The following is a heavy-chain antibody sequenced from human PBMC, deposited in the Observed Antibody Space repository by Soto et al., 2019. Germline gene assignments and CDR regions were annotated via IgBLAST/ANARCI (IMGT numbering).Heavy chain of an antibody. CDR3: ARARRGYRAYESGAFDI. CDR1: GYTFTSYG. V-gene: IGHV1-18*01. CDR2: ISAYNGNT. Sequence: QVQLVQSGAEVKKPGASVKLSCKASGYTFTSYGISWVRQAPGQGLEWMGWISAYNGNTNYAQKLQGRVTMATDTSTTTAYMELRSLRSDDTAVYYCARARRGYRAYESGAFDIWGQGTMVTVSS. D-gene: IGHD5-12*01. J-gene: IGHJ3*02.